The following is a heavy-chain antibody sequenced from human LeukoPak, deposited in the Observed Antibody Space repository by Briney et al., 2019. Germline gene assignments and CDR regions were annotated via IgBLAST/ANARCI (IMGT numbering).Heavy chain of an antibody. V-gene: IGHV1-69*13. CDR2: IIPIFGTA. CDR1: GGTFSSYA. CDR3: ARSSHSGSYPITYYFDY. Sequence: GASVKVSCKASGGTFSSYAISWVRQAPGQGLEWMGGIIPIFGTANYAQKFQGRVTITADESTSTAYMELSSLRSEDTAVYYCARSSHSGSYPITYYFDYWGQGTLVTVSS. J-gene: IGHJ4*02. D-gene: IGHD1-26*01.